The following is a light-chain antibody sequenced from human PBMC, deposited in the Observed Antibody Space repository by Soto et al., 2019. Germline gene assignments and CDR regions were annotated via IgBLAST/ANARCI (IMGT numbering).Light chain of an antibody. CDR3: QQSYSTLLT. CDR2: DGS. Sequence: DIQMTQSPSSLSASVGDRVTITCRASQSISRYLNWYQQKPGKAPKLLIYDGSSLQSGVPSRFSGSGSGTDFTLTISSLQPEDFATYYCQQSYSTLLTSGGGTKVEIK. CDR1: QSISRY. V-gene: IGKV1-39*01. J-gene: IGKJ4*01.